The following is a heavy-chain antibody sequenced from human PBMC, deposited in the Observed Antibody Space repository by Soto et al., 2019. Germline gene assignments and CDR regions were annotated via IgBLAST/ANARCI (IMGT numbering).Heavy chain of an antibody. CDR2: IFNTATT. D-gene: IGHD1-7*01. J-gene: IGHJ4*01. CDR3: AGLGTTVSAFDY. V-gene: IGHV4-4*02. Sequence: PSETLSLTCAVSGGSITSDTWWNWVRQPPGKGLEWIGEIFNTATTNYNTSLTSRVTIPVDRSKNLFSLTLRSVTAADTAVYYCAGLGTTVSAFDYWGHGTQVTVSS. CDR1: GGSITSDTW.